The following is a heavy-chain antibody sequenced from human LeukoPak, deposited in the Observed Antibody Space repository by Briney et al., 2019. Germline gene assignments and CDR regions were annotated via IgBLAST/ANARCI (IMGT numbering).Heavy chain of an antibody. CDR1: GGSINDFY. Sequence: PSETLSLTCTVSGGSINDFYWSWIRQTPGRGLEWIGYIYHTGSTAYNPSLESRVTISGDASKRQFSRKLSSVTAADTAVYYCARGKNLFGFDPWGQGTLVTVSP. D-gene: IGHD1-1*01. V-gene: IGHV4-59*01. J-gene: IGHJ5*02. CDR3: ARGKNLFGFDP. CDR2: IYHTGST.